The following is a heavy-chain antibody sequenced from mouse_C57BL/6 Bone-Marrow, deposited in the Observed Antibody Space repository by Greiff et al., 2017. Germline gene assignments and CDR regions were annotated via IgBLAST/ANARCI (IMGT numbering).Heavy chain of an antibody. CDR1: GYAFSSSW. CDR2: IYPGDGDT. Sequence: QVQLQQSGPELVKPGASVKISCKASGYAFSSSWMNWVKQRPGKGLEWIGRIYPGDGDTNYNGKFKGKATLTADKSSSTAYMHLSSLTSEDSAVYFCASSSYYGNYHYAMDYWGQGTSVTVSS. V-gene: IGHV1-82*01. D-gene: IGHD2-10*01. CDR3: ASSSYYGNYHYAMDY. J-gene: IGHJ4*01.